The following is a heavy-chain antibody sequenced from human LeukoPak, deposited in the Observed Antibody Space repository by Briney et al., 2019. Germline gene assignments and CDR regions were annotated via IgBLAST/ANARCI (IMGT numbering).Heavy chain of an antibody. CDR1: GFTFSSYA. V-gene: IGHV3-21*01. Sequence: GGPLRLSFAVSGFTFSSYAMNWVRQSPGKGVEWVSSISSSSGYIFYADSVKGRFTISRDNSKNIVYLQMDSLRVADTALYYCARGGYQPYYYMDVWGTGTTVTVSS. J-gene: IGHJ6*03. D-gene: IGHD2-2*01. CDR2: ISSSSGYI. CDR3: ARGGYQPYYYMDV.